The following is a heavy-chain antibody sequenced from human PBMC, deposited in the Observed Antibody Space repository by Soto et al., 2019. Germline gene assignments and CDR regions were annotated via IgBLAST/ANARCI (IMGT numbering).Heavy chain of an antibody. J-gene: IGHJ4*02. CDR2: ISSSGSTI. CDR3: ASDSSAWPNYFDS. V-gene: IGHV3-11*01. CDR1: GFTFSDYY. Sequence: VGSLRLSCAASGFTFSDYYMSWIRQAPGKGLEWVSYISSSGSTIYYADSVKGRFTISRDNSKNTVNLQMNSLRAEDTAVYYCASDSSAWPNYFDSWGLGTLVTVSS. D-gene: IGHD6-19*01.